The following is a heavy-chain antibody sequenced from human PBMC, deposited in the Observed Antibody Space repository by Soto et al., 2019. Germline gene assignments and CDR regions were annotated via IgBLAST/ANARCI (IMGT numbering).Heavy chain of an antibody. CDR3: ARVRGYCSSTSCRGGLDY. CDR1: GGTFSSYA. Sequence: AVKVSCKASGGTFSSYAISWVRQAPGQGLEWMGGIIPIFGTANYAQKFQGRVTITADKSTSTAYMELSSLRSEDTDVYYCARVRGYCSSTSCRGGLDYWGQGTLVTVSS. V-gene: IGHV1-69*06. D-gene: IGHD2-2*01. J-gene: IGHJ4*02. CDR2: IIPIFGTA.